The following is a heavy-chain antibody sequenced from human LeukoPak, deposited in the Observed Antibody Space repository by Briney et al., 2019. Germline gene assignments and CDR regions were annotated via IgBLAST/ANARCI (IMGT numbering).Heavy chain of an antibody. D-gene: IGHD3-3*01. CDR2: IYYSGST. CDR3: ARVSRESNGYYTHFFDH. Sequence: SETLSLTCTVSGGSISSGGYYWSWIRQHPGKGLEWIGYIYYSGSTYYNPSLKSRVTISVDRSKNQFSLKLSSVSAADTAVYYCARVSRESNGYYTHFFDHWGQGTLVTVSS. J-gene: IGHJ4*02. V-gene: IGHV4-31*03. CDR1: GGSISSGGYY.